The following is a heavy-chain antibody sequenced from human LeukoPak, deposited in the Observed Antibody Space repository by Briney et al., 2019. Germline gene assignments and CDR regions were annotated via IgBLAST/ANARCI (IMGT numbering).Heavy chain of an antibody. D-gene: IGHD4-17*01. J-gene: IGHJ4*02. CDR1: GDSTNTYF. CDR2: IYYTGTT. Sequence: PSETLSLTCTISGDSTNTYFWSWIRQPPGKGLEWIGYIYYTGTTNYNPSLKSRVTISVDTSKNQFSLKVSSVTSADTGVYYCASKSTDHGELRFDYWGQGTLVTVSS. V-gene: IGHV4-59*01. CDR3: ASKSTDHGELRFDY.